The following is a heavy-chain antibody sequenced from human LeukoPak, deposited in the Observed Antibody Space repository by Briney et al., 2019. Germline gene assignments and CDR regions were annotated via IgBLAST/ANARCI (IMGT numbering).Heavy chain of an antibody. CDR1: GFSFSSYV. D-gene: IGHD4-17*01. J-gene: IGHJ4*02. V-gene: IGHV3-23*01. Sequence: GGSLRLSCAASGFSFSSYVMTWVRQAPGKGLEWVSGISGSGSSTYYADSVKGRFTISRDSSKNALYLQMNSLRAEDTAVYYCAKVGMTTVTTGPKYFDYWGQGTLVTVSS. CDR2: ISGSGSST. CDR3: AKVGMTTVTTGPKYFDY.